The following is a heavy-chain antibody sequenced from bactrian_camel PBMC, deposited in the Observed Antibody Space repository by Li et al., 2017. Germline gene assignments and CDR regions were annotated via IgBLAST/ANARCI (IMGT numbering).Heavy chain of an antibody. CDR1: ESTASAFC. V-gene: IGHV3S44*01. CDR2: VGRDGVT. J-gene: IGHJ6*01. D-gene: IGHD1*01. Sequence: VQLVESGGGSVKAGGSLRLSCETSESTASAFCMGWVRQVNKKREGLASVGRDGVTSYADSVKGRFTISQDSAKNILYLQLHSLKVEDTAIYYCAARSVGWCPLFEHWLGKRAYTPGGYFANWGQGTQVTVS. CDR3: AARSVGWCPLFEHWLGKRAYTPGGYFAN.